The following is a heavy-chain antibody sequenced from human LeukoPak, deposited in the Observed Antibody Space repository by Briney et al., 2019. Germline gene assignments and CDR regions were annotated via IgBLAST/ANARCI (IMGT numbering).Heavy chain of an antibody. Sequence: GGSLRLSCAASGFTFSSYEMNWVRQAPGKGLVWVSRIDTDGSVTSYADSVKGRFTISRDNAKNTLYLQMNSLRAEDTAVYYCATDRGAALDTWGQGTLVTVSS. CDR1: GFTFSSYE. CDR3: ATDRGAALDT. D-gene: IGHD3-10*01. V-gene: IGHV3-74*01. J-gene: IGHJ5*02. CDR2: IDTDGSVT.